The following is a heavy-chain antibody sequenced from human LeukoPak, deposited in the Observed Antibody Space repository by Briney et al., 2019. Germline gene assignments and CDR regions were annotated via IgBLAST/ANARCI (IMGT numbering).Heavy chain of an antibody. D-gene: IGHD1-26*01. V-gene: IGHV1-69*13. Sequence: SVKVSCKASGGTFSSYAISWVRQAPGQGLEWMGGIIPIFGTANYAQKFQGRVTITADESTSTAYMELSSLRSEDTAVYYCAGGTSEPSPLGDYYYYYMDVWGKGTTVTVSS. CDR3: AGGTSEPSPLGDYYYYYMDV. J-gene: IGHJ6*03. CDR2: IIPIFGTA. CDR1: GGTFSSYA.